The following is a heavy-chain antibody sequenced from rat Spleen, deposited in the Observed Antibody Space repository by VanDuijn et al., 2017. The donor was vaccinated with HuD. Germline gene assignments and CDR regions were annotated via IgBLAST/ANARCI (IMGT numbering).Heavy chain of an antibody. CDR2: MWSGGST. CDR3: ARATGLGADYFDY. J-gene: IGHJ2*01. D-gene: IGHD5-1*01. Sequence: QVQLKESGPGLVQPSETLSLTCTVSGFSLTSYNVHWVRQPPGKGLEWMGVMWSGGSTDYNSALKSRLSISRDTSKNQVFLKMNSLQSEDTTTYYCARATGLGADYFDYWGQGVMVTVSS. CDR1: GFSLTSYN. V-gene: IGHV2-45*01.